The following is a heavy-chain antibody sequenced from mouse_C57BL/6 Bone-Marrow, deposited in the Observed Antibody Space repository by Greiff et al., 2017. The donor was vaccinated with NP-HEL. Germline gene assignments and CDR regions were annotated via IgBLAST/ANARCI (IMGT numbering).Heavy chain of an antibody. CDR3: ARGDLTGTDAMDY. CDR1: GYTFTSYW. D-gene: IGHD4-1*01. Sequence: QVQLQQPGAELVMPGASVKLSCKASGYTFTSYWMHWVKQRPGQGLEWIGEIDPSDSYTNYNQKFKGKSTLTVDKSSSTAYMQLSSLTSEDSAVYYYARGDLTGTDAMDYWGQGTSVTVSS. CDR2: IDPSDSYT. J-gene: IGHJ4*01. V-gene: IGHV1-69*01.